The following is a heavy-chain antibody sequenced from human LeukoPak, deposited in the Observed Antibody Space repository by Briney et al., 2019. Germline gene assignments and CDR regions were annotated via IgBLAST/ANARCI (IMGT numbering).Heavy chain of an antibody. Sequence: GESLKISCKGSGYRFTTYWIGWVRQMPGKGLEWMGIIYPGDSDTRYSPSFEGQVTISADKSISTAHLQWSSLKASDTAMYYCARLDGSDFWSGYPPGTFDIWGQGTMVTVSS. CDR1: GYRFTTYW. D-gene: IGHD3-3*01. J-gene: IGHJ3*02. CDR3: ARLDGSDFWSGYPPGTFDI. V-gene: IGHV5-51*01. CDR2: IYPGDSDT.